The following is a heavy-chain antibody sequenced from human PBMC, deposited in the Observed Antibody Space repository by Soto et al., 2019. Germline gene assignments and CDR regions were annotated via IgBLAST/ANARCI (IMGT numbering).Heavy chain of an antibody. CDR1: GYTLTSYG. CDR3: ARGIGYCSGGSCYSSSHYYYGMDV. D-gene: IGHD2-15*01. J-gene: IGHJ6*02. V-gene: IGHV1-18*01. CDR2: ISAYNGNT. Sequence: ASVKGYCKASGYTLTSYGVSWVRQAPGQGLEWMGWISAYNGNTNYAQKLQGRVTMTTDTSTSTAYMELRSLRSDDTAVYYCARGIGYCSGGSCYSSSHYYYGMDVWGQGTTVTVSS.